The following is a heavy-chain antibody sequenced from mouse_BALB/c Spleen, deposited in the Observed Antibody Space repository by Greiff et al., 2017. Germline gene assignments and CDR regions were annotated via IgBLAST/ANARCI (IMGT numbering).Heavy chain of an antibody. V-gene: IGHV1S81*02. Sequence: QVHVKQPGAELVKPGASVKLSCKASGYTFTSYWMHWVKQRPGQGLEWIGEINPSNGRTNYNEKFKSKATLTVDKSSSTAYMQLSSLTSEDSAVYYCANYGYENYFDYWGQGTTLTVSS. CDR2: INPSNGRT. D-gene: IGHD1-2*01. CDR1: GYTFTSYW. CDR3: ANYGYENYFDY. J-gene: IGHJ2*01.